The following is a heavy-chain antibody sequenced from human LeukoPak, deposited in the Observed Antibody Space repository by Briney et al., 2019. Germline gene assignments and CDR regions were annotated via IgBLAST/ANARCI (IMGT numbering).Heavy chain of an antibody. CDR2: INPNSGDT. J-gene: IGHJ4*02. Sequence: ASVKVSCKTSGYTFTGYYIHWVRQAPGQGLEWMGWINPNSGDTNYAQKFQGRVTMTRNTSTSTAYMELSSLRSEDTAVYYCARGDWAPEYWGQGTLVTVSS. D-gene: IGHD3-9*01. CDR3: ARGDWAPEY. V-gene: IGHV1-2*02. CDR1: GYTFTGYY.